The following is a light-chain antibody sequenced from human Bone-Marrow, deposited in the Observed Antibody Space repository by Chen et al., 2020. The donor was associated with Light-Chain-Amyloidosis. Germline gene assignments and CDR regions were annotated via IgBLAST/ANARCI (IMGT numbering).Light chain of an antibody. V-gene: IGKV3-11*01. J-gene: IGKJ3*01. CDR3: HQRNNWPFT. CDR1: QSVSSY. CDR2: DAS. Sequence: EVVLTQSPATLSLSPGARATLSCRASQSVSSYLAWFQQKPGQAPSLLIYDASNRATGIPARFSGSGSGTDFTLTISSLEPEDFAVYYCHQRNNWPFTFGPGTTVDIK.